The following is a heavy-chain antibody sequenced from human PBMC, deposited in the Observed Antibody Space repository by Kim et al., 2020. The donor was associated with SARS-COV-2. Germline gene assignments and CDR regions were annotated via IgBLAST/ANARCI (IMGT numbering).Heavy chain of an antibody. CDR3: ARESYSSGCFDT. D-gene: IGHD6-19*01. Sequence: NNTPSLTGRVTLSVDTSKNQFSLKLRSVTAADTAVYYCARESYSSGCFDTWGQGTLVIVSS. V-gene: IGHV4-59*01. J-gene: IGHJ5*02.